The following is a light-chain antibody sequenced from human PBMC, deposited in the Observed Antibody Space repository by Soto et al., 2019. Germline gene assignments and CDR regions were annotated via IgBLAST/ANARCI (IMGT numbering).Light chain of an antibody. CDR1: QDISNY. J-gene: IGKJ1*01. Sequence: DIQMTQSPSSLSASVGDRVTITCQASQDISNYLNWYQQKPGKAPKLLIYDASNLETGVPSRFSGSGSGTDFTFTISSLQPEDIATYYCQQYDNLPTWTFGQGTKEEIK. CDR2: DAS. CDR3: QQYDNLPTWT. V-gene: IGKV1-33*01.